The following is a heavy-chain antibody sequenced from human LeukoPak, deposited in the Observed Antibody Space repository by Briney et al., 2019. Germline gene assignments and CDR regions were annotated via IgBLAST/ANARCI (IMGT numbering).Heavy chain of an antibody. V-gene: IGHV1-46*01. CDR1: GYTFTSYY. CDR2: INPSGGSA. J-gene: IGHJ4*02. D-gene: IGHD6-6*01. Sequence: ASVKVSCEASGYTFTSYYMHWVRQAPGQGLEWMGIINPSGGSASYAQKFQGRVTMTRDTSTSTVYMELSSLRSEDTAVYYCARDRAEYSSSSHHPHYWGQGTLVTVSS. CDR3: ARDRAEYSSSSHHPHY.